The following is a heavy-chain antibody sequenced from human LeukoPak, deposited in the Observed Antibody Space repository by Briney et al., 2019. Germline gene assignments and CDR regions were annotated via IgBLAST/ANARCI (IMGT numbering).Heavy chain of an antibody. CDR3: ARDDYADRNRFDY. D-gene: IGHD4/OR15-4a*01. V-gene: IGHV1-3*03. Sequence: EASVKVSCMASGYTFTSYTMHWVRQAPGQRLEWMGWINAGNGNTKYSQEFQDRVTITRDTSANTAYMELSSLTSEDMAVYYCARDDYADRNRFDYWGQGTLVTVSS. CDR1: GYTFTSYT. CDR2: INAGNGNT. J-gene: IGHJ4*02.